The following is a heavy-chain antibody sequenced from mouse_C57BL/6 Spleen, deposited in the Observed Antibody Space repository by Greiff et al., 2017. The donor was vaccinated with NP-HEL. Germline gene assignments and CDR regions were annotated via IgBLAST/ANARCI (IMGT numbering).Heavy chain of an antibody. J-gene: IGHJ3*01. D-gene: IGHD2-4*01. CDR1: GYTFTSYW. CDR3: ARPLYDYDKTWFAY. Sequence: QVQLKQPGAELVRPGSSVKLSCKASGYTFTSYWMHWVKQRPIQGLEWIGNIDPSDSETHYNQKFKDKATLTVDKSSSTAYMQLSSLTSEDSAVYYCARPLYDYDKTWFAYWGQGTLVTVSA. V-gene: IGHV1-52*01. CDR2: IDPSDSET.